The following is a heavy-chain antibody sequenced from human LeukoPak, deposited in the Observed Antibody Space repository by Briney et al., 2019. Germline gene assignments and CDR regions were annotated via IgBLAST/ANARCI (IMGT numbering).Heavy chain of an antibody. J-gene: IGHJ4*02. CDR1: GFTFSSYE. D-gene: IGHD5/OR15-5a*01. Sequence: GSLKLSCAAPGFTFSSYEMNWVRQAPGKGLEWVSYISSSGSTIYYADSVTGRFTISRDNAKNSLYLQMNSLRAEDTAVYYCARWSTVYNVDAPKLGGFDYWGQGTLVTVAS. V-gene: IGHV3-48*03. CDR3: ARWSTVYNVDAPKLGGFDY. CDR2: ISSSGSTI.